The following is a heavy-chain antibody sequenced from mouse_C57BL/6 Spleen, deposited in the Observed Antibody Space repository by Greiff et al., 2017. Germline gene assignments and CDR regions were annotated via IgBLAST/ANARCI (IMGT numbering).Heavy chain of an antibody. D-gene: IGHD2-2*01. CDR1: GFTFTDYY. CDR3: ARYGYDGDYFDY. CDR2: IRNKANGYTT. V-gene: IGHV7-3*01. J-gene: IGHJ2*01. Sequence: EVKVVESGGGLVQPGGSLSLSCAASGFTFTDYYMSWVRQPPGKALEWLGFIRNKANGYTTEYSASVKGRFTISRDNSQSILYLQMNALRAEDSATYYCARYGYDGDYFDYWGQGTTLTVSS.